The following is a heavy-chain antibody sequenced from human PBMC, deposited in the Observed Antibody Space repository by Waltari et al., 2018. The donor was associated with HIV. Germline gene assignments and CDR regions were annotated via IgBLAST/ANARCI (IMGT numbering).Heavy chain of an antibody. D-gene: IGHD2-2*01. CDR2: IDRDGNKT. CDR3: ARARGGRGFCGFTGCYGGSGWES. CDR1: GFTFSTYW. V-gene: IGHV3-74*01. Sequence: EVQLVESGGGLVQPGGSLRVSCAASGFTFSTYWMHWVRHAPGKGLALVSRIDRDGNKTSDADSVGGRFTISRGAAKNSVYLHMTSRRVDDTGVYYCARARGGRGFCGFTGCYGGSGWESWGQGTLVTVSS. J-gene: IGHJ5*02.